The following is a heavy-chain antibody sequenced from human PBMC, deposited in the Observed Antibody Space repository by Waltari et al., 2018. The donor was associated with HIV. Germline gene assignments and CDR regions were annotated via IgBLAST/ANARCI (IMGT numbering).Heavy chain of an antibody. D-gene: IGHD1-26*01. Sequence: QVQLVECGGGVVEPGSESVRAWVDSGLAFSRYAMHWVRQAPGKGLEWVAVISYDGSNKYYADSVKGRFTISRDNSKNTLYLQMNSLRAEDTAVYYCARGVGGSYFDYWGQGTLVTVSS. J-gene: IGHJ4*02. CDR2: ISYDGSNK. V-gene: IGHV3-30-3*01. CDR1: GLAFSRYA. CDR3: ARGVGGSYFDY.